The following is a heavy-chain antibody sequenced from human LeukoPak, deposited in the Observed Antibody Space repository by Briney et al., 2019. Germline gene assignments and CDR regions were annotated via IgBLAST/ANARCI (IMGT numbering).Heavy chain of an antibody. CDR1: GFTFSSYS. CDR2: ISTSSDYI. J-gene: IGHJ4*02. CDR3: ARGLWFGESRPYYYDY. Sequence: GGSLRLSCAASGFTFSSYSMNWVRQAPGKGLEWVSFISTSSDYIYYADSVKGRFTISRDNAKNSLYLQMNRLRAGESTEDNCARGLWFGESRPYYYDYWGQGNLVTVST. V-gene: IGHV3-21*01. D-gene: IGHD3-10*01.